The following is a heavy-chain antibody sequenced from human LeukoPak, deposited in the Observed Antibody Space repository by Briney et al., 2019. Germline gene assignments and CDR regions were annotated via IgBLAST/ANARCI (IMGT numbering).Heavy chain of an antibody. CDR1: GYIFTNYW. CDR2: IYPADSDT. V-gene: IGHV5-51*01. J-gene: IGHJ4*02. D-gene: IGHD3-10*01. Sequence: GESLKISCQVSGYIFTNYWIGWVRQMPGKGLESMGIIYPADSDTTYSPSFQGQVTISVDKSISTVYLHWSSLKASDTAIYYCAGQSRDGSNTRGYFFDYWGQGTLVTVSS. CDR3: AGQSRDGSNTRGYFFDY.